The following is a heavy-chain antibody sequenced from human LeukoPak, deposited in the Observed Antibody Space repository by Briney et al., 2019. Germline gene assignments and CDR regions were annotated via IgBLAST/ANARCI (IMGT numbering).Heavy chain of an antibody. Sequence: PSETLSLTCAVYGGSFSGYYWSWIRQPPGKGLEWIGEINHSGSTNYNPSLKSRVTISVDTSKNQFSLKLSSVTAADTAVYYCARGGYSYARSSWFRVGWFDPWGQGTLVTVSS. V-gene: IGHV4-34*01. CDR1: GGSFSGYY. CDR3: ARGGYSYARSSWFRVGWFDP. CDR2: INHSGST. J-gene: IGHJ5*02. D-gene: IGHD5-18*01.